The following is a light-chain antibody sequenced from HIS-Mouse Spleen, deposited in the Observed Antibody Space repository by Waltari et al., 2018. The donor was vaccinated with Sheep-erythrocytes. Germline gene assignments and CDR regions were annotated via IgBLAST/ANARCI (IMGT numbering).Light chain of an antibody. Sequence: QSARTQPRSVSGSPGQSVTFSCTGTSSDVGGYNYVPGYQQHPGKAPKLMISDVSKRPSGVPDRFSGSKSGNTASLTISGLQAEDEADYYCCSYAGSYNHVFATGTKVTVL. CDR2: DVS. CDR3: CSYAGSYNHV. J-gene: IGLJ1*01. V-gene: IGLV2-11*01. CDR1: SSDVGGYNY.